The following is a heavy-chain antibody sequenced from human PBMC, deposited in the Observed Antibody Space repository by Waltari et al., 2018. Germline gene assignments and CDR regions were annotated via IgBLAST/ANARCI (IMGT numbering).Heavy chain of an antibody. D-gene: IGHD6-19*01. CDR3: ARDFTAVAF. CDR1: GFSFSGYW. CDR2: IKEDGSEQ. J-gene: IGHJ4*02. V-gene: IGHV3-7*01. Sequence: EVQLVQSGGGLVQPGGSLRLFCAASGFSFSGYWMSWVRQAPGKGLEWVANIKEDGSEQYYVDSVKGRFTISRDNAKNSLYLQMNSLRAEDTAVYYCARDFTAVAFWGQGTLVTVSS.